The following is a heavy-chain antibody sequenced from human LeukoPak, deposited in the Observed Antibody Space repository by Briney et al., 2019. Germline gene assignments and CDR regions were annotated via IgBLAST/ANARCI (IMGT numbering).Heavy chain of an antibody. Sequence: PSETLSLTCAVSGVSFNVYYWSWVRQTPGKGLEWIGEINHSGYTNDSPSLKSRVTLSIDTSRKQFSLNLRSVTVADTGIYYCTRMTTGHDYWGQGTLVTVSS. D-gene: IGHD4-17*01. V-gene: IGHV4-34*01. CDR1: GVSFNVYY. CDR2: INHSGYT. J-gene: IGHJ4*02. CDR3: TRMTTGHDY.